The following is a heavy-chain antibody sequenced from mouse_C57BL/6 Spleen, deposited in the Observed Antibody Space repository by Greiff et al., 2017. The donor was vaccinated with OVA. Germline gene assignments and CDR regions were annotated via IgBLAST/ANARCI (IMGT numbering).Heavy chain of an antibody. J-gene: IGHJ4*01. CDR2: ISSGGSYT. Sequence: DVMLVESGEDLVKPGGSLKLSCAASGFTFSSYGMSWVRQTPDKRLEWVATISSGGSYTYYPDSVKGRFTISRDNAKNTLYLQMSSLKSEDTAMYYCARHGVTTVVEDAMDYWGQGTSVTVSS. CDR1: GFTFSSYG. CDR3: ARHGVTTVVEDAMDY. D-gene: IGHD1-1*01. V-gene: IGHV5-6*02.